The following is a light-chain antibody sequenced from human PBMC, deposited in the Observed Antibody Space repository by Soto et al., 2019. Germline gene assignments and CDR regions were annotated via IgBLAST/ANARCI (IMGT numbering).Light chain of an antibody. V-gene: IGKV3-11*01. CDR3: QQDNDWPPT. Sequence: ILMTQSPATLSVSPGERATLSCRASQSVSSYLAWYQQKPGQAPRLLIYDASNRATGIPARFSGSGSGTDFTLTTSRLEAEDFAVYYCQQDNDWPPTFGQGTMV. J-gene: IGKJ1*01. CDR1: QSVSSY. CDR2: DAS.